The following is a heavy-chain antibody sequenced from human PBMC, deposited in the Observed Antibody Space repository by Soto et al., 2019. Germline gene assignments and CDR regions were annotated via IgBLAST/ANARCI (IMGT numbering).Heavy chain of an antibody. J-gene: IGHJ5*02. CDR1: GYTFTSYG. CDR2: ISAYNGNT. D-gene: IGHD4-4*01. Sequence: ASVKVSCKASGYTFTSYGISWVRQAPGQGLEWMGWISAYNGNTNYAQKLQGRVTMTTDTSTSTAYMELRSLRSDDTAVYYCARSRMTTVIFWFDPWGQGTLVTVSS. CDR3: ARSRMTTVIFWFDP. V-gene: IGHV1-18*01.